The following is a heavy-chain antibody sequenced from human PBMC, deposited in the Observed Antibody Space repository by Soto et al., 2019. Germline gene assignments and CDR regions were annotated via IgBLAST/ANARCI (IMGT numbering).Heavy chain of an antibody. CDR2: ISYDGSNK. D-gene: IGHD6-19*01. Sequence: QVQLVESGGGVVQPGRSLRLSCAASGFSFSSYGMQWVRQAPGKGLEWVAVISYDGSNKYYADSVKDRFTISRDNSKKTLYLQMNSLRADDTAVYYCVAGQYFFDYCDQGTLVTVSS. J-gene: IGHJ4*02. CDR3: VAGQYFFDY. CDR1: GFSFSSYG. V-gene: IGHV3-30*03.